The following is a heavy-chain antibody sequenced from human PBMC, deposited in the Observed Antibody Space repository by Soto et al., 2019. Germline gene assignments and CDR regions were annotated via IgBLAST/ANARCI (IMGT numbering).Heavy chain of an antibody. Sequence: DVQLLESGGGLVQPGGSLRLSCAASGFTFSNYAMSWVRQAPGKGLEWVATISGSAGSTYYADSVKGRFTISRDNSKNTLFLQMSILRAEDTAVYYCAKETTSSYFPLDYWGQGALVTVSS. V-gene: IGHV3-23*01. CDR3: AKETTSSYFPLDY. CDR1: GFTFSNYA. J-gene: IGHJ4*02. D-gene: IGHD2-15*01. CDR2: ISGSAGST.